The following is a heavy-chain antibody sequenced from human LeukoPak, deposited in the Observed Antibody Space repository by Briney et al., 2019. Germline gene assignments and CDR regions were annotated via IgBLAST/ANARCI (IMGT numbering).Heavy chain of an antibody. D-gene: IGHD3-10*01. CDR2: INPNSGGT. J-gene: IGHJ4*02. Sequence: ASVKVSCKASGYTFTGYCMHWVRQAPGQGLEWMGWINPNSGGTNYAQKFQGRVTMTRDTSISTAYMELSRLRSDDTAVYYCARGELLWFGELSTSRKAFDYWGQGTLVTVSS. CDR1: GYTFTGYC. V-gene: IGHV1-2*02. CDR3: ARGELLWFGELSTSRKAFDY.